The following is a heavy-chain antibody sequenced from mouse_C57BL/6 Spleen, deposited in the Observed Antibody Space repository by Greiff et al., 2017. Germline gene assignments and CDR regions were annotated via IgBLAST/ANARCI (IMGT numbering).Heavy chain of an antibody. Sequence: EVKVEESGGGLVQPGGSMKLSCAASGFTFSDAWMDWVRQSPEKGLEWVAEIRNKANNHATYYAVSVKGRYTISRDDSKSSVYLQMNRLRAEDTGIYYCTLGRGDYFDYWGQGTTLTVSS. CDR3: TLGRGDYFDY. D-gene: IGHD4-1*01. CDR1: GFTFSDAW. J-gene: IGHJ2*01. V-gene: IGHV6-6*01. CDR2: IRNKANNHAT.